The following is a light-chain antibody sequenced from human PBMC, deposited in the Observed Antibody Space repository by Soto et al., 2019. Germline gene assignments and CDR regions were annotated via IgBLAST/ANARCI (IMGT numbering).Light chain of an antibody. J-gene: IGKJ1*01. V-gene: IGKV1-5*03. CDR3: QQYNTYLWT. Sequence: DIPMTQSPSTLSASVGDRVTITCRASQSINSWLAWYQQKPGRPPRLLIYKASTLESGVPSRFSGSGSGTEFTLTISSLQPDDFATYYCQQYNTYLWTFGQGTKVEIK. CDR2: KAS. CDR1: QSINSW.